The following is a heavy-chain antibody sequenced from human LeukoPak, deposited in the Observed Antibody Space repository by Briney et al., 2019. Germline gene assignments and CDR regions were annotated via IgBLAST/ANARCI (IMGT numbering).Heavy chain of an antibody. J-gene: IGHJ4*02. CDR1: GFTFNSYW. V-gene: IGHV3-7*01. CDR3: AKRPRGSPNDH. D-gene: IGHD3-10*01. Sequence: GGSLRLSCAASGFTFNSYWMSWVRQAPEKGPEWLANIRQDGSDKQYVDSVKGRFTISRDNAKNSLYLQMNSLIAEDTSVYYCAKRPRGSPNDHRGQGTRVTGSS. CDR2: IRQDGSDK.